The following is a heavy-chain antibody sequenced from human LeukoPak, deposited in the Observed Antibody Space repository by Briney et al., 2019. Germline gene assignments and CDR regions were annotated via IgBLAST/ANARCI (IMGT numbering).Heavy chain of an antibody. CDR2: IYSGGKT. CDR1: RFTFSSHA. D-gene: IGHD3-22*01. J-gene: IGHJ4*02. Sequence: QPGGSLRLSCAASRFTFSSHAMSWVRQAPGKGLEWVSVIYSGGKTYYADSVKGRFTISRDDSKNTLHLQMNSLRAEDTAVYYCARINYYDGSGFYRDYWGQGTLVTVSS. V-gene: IGHV3-53*01. CDR3: ARINYYDGSGFYRDY.